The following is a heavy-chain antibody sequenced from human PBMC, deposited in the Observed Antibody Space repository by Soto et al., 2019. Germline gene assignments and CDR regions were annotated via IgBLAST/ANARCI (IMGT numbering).Heavy chain of an antibody. CDR1: GFTFSNYG. D-gene: IGHD1-7*01. CDR2: ISYDGSNK. J-gene: IGHJ5*02. CDR3: AKDRYNWNYDGPYNWFDP. V-gene: IGHV3-30*18. Sequence: QVQLVESGGGVVQPGRSLRLSCAASGFTFSNYGVHWVRQAPGKGLEWVAVISYDGSNKYYADSVKGRFTISRDNSKNTLYLQMNSLRAEDTAVYYCAKDRYNWNYDGPYNWFDPWGQGTLVTVSS.